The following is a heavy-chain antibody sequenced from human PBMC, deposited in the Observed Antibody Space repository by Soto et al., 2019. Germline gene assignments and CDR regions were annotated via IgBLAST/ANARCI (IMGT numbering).Heavy chain of an antibody. J-gene: IGHJ4*02. CDR2: ISYDGSNK. D-gene: IGHD6-6*01. CDR3: AKGAREYSISSSLDY. Sequence: PGGSLRLSCAASGFTFSSYGMHWVRQAPGKGLEWVAVISYDGSNKYYADSVKGRFTISRDNSKNTLYLQMNSLRAEDTAVYYCAKGAREYSISSSLDYWGQGTLVTVSS. CDR1: GFTFSSYG. V-gene: IGHV3-30*18.